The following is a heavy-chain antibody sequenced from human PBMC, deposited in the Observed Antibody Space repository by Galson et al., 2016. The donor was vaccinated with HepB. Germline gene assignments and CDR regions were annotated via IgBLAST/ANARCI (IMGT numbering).Heavy chain of an antibody. Sequence: SLRPSCAASGFPFTTSALNWVRQAPGKGLQWVSFISGSGTTTFYTDSVKGRFTISRDNSKNMLYLQMDSLRAEDTAVYSCAKPRRYNHDALHIWGQGTMVTVSS. CDR1: GFPFTTSA. D-gene: IGHD5-18*01. CDR2: ISGSGTTT. V-gene: IGHV3-23*01. J-gene: IGHJ3*02. CDR3: AKPRRYNHDALHI.